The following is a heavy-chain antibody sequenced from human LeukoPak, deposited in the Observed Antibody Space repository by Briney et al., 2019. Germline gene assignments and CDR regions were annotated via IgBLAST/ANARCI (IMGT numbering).Heavy chain of an antibody. D-gene: IGHD5-18*01. V-gene: IGHV3-74*01. CDR1: GFTFSTYA. J-gene: IGHJ4*02. CDR2: IKGDGSST. CDR3: ARDGYSFGHDFDY. Sequence: PGGSLRLSCAASGFTFSTYAVNWVRQAPGKGLVWVSRIKGDGSSTSYADSVKGRFTISRDNAKNTLYLQMNSLRAEDTAVYYCARDGYSFGHDFDYWGQGTLVTVSS.